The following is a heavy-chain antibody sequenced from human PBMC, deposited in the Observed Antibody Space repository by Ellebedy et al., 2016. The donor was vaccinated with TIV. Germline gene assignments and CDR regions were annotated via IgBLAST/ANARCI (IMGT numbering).Heavy chain of an antibody. CDR3: ARDTSRNYDILTGYYTPYYYGMDV. Sequence: GESLKISXAASGFTFSSYGMHWVRQAPGKGLEWVAVISYDGSNKYYADSVKGRFTISRDNSKNTLYLQMNSLRAEDTAGYYCARDTSRNYDILTGYYTPYYYGMDVWGQGTTVTVSS. V-gene: IGHV3-30*03. CDR2: ISYDGSNK. J-gene: IGHJ6*02. CDR1: GFTFSSYG. D-gene: IGHD3-9*01.